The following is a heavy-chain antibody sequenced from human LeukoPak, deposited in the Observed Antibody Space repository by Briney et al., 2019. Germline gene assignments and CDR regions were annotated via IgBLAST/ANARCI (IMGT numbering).Heavy chain of an antibody. Sequence: PPETLSLTFTVSGASISSCNWCCIRQPPGKGLEGIGYIYYSGRTNYKHSLKSRVTISVDTSKNRFSLKLSSVTAADTAVYYCARHGTGIVVVRAAIWSQNWFDPWGEGTLVTVSS. CDR3: ARHGTGIVVVRAAIWSQNWFDP. V-gene: IGHV4-59*08. CDR1: GASISSCN. D-gene: IGHD2-2*01. CDR2: IYYSGRT. J-gene: IGHJ5*02.